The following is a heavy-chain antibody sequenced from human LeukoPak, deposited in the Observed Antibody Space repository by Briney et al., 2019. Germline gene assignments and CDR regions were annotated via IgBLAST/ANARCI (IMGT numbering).Heavy chain of an antibody. D-gene: IGHD2-2*01. CDR3: ATNFRIDPKTDIVVVPAAMPPYYYYGMDV. CDR1: GGTFNIYA. Sequence: SVTVSFKASGGTFNIYAISWGRQAPGQGLEGMGGIIPIFGTANYSQKFQGRGTITADEATSTAYMELRSLRSEDTAVYYCATNFRIDPKTDIVVVPAAMPPYYYYGMDVWGKGTTVTVSS. CDR2: IIPIFGTA. V-gene: IGHV1-69*13. J-gene: IGHJ6*04.